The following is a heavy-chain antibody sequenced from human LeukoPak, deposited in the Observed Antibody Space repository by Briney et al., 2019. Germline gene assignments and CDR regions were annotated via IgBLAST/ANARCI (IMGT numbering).Heavy chain of an antibody. D-gene: IGHD5-18*01. CDR3: AGVRGESYNYGLGYIDY. V-gene: IGHV4-61*02. Sequence: SETLSLTCTVSGASISSGNSYWSWIRQPAGKGLEWIGRIYTSENTNYNPSLKSRVTISVDTSRNQFSLKLRSVTAADTAVYYCAGVRGESYNYGLGYIDYWGQGTLVLVSS. J-gene: IGHJ4*02. CDR2: IYTSENT. CDR1: GASISSGNSY.